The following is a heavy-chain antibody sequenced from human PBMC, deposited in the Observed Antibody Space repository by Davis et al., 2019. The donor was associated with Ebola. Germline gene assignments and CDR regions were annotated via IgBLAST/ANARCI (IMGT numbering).Heavy chain of an antibody. CDR1: GYTFRIHA. Sequence: GESLKISCAASGYTFRIHAMTWVRQAPGKGLEWVSALSGSGGLSYYADSVKGRFTISRDNSKNSLYLQMNSLRAEDTAVYYCARDVGVEFDYWGQGTLVTVSS. CDR3: ARDVGVEFDY. J-gene: IGHJ4*02. CDR2: LSGSGGLS. D-gene: IGHD3-10*01. V-gene: IGHV3-23*01.